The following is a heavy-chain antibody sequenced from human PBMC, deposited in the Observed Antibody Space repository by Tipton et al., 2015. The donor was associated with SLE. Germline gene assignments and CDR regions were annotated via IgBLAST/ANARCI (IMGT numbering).Heavy chain of an antibody. J-gene: IGHJ6*02. Sequence: SLRLSCAASGFTFSDSAMSWVRQAPGKGLGWVSSLRGSGSVTPYADSVKGRFSLSRDNSKNTLFLQLNSLRAEDTALYYCAKGRIELAGIYHYYGMDVWGQGTTVTVS. V-gene: IGHV3-23*01. CDR3: AKGRIELAGIYHYYGMDV. CDR1: GFTFSDSA. D-gene: IGHD6-19*01. CDR2: LRGSGSVT.